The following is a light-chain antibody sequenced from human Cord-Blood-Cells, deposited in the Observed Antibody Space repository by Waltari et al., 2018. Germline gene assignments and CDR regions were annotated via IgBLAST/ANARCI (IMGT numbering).Light chain of an antibody. Sequence: IVFTQSPATLSLSPGDRAPLSCRASQIVSSYLAWYQQKPGQAPRLLIYDASNRATGIPARFSGSGSGTDFTLTISSLEPEDFAVYYCQQRSNWPPGYTFGQGTKLEIK. CDR2: DAS. CDR1: QIVSSY. J-gene: IGKJ2*01. CDR3: QQRSNWPPGYT. V-gene: IGKV3-11*01.